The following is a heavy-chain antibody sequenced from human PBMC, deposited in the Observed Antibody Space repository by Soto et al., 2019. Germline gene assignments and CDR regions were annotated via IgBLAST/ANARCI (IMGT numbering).Heavy chain of an antibody. D-gene: IGHD6-13*01. CDR2: ISSNGGST. V-gene: IGHV3-64D*08. CDR1: GFTFSSYA. CDR3: VKGKGGIAAAPSY. J-gene: IGHJ4*02. Sequence: GGSLRLSCSASGFTFSSYAMHWVRQAPGKGLEYVSAISSNGGSTYYADSVKGRFTISRDNSKNTLYLQMSSLRAEDTAVYYCVKGKGGIAAAPSYWGQGTLVTVSS.